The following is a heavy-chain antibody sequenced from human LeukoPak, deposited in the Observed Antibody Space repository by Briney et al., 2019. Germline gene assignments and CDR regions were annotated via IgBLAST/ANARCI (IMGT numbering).Heavy chain of an antibody. J-gene: IGHJ4*02. D-gene: IGHD6-19*01. Sequence: PSQTLSLTCAVSGGSISSGGDSWSWIRQPPGKGLEWIGYIYHSGSTYYNPSLKSRVTISVDRSKNQFSLKLSSVTAADTAVYYCARGNSGWYDYFDYWGQGTLVTVSS. CDR3: ARGNSGWYDYFDY. CDR1: GGSISSGGDS. CDR2: IYHSGST. V-gene: IGHV4-30-2*01.